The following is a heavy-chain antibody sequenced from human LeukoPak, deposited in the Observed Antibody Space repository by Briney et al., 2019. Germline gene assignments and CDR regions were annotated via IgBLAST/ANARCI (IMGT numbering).Heavy chain of an antibody. CDR3: ASTLSLVPAAIDY. J-gene: IGHJ4*02. CDR2: ISAYDGNT. V-gene: IGHV1-18*01. Sequence: ASVKVSCKASGYTFTSYGISWARQAPGQGLEWMGWISAYDGNTNYAQKLQGRVTMTTDTSTSTAYMELRSLRSDDTAVYYCASTLSLVPAAIDYWGQGTLVTVSS. CDR1: GYTFTSYG. D-gene: IGHD2-2*01.